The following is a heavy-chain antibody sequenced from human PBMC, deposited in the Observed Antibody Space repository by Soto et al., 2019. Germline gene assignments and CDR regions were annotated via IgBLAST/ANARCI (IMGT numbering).Heavy chain of an antibody. CDR1: GDSVSKYY. V-gene: IGHV4-4*07. CDR2: IYTTRSP. D-gene: IGHD4-17*01. CDR3: ARSPAYGDYANLDT. J-gene: IGHJ5*02. Sequence: SETLSLTCTVSGDSVSKYYWNWIRQPAGKGLEWIGRIYTTRSPNYNPSPKSRVTMSVDTSKNQFSLKLNLTSVTAADTAVYYCARSPAYGDYANLDTWGQGTLVTVSS.